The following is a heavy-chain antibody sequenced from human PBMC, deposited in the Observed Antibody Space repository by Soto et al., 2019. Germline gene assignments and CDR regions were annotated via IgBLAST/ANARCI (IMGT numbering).Heavy chain of an antibody. Sequence: PGGSLRLSCAASGFTFSDYYMSWIRQAPGKGLEWVSYISSSGSTIYYADSVKGRFTISRDNAKNSLYLQMNSLRAEDTAVYYCAAYYYDSSGPYDAFDLWGQGTMVTVSS. J-gene: IGHJ3*01. CDR3: AAYYYDSSGPYDAFDL. V-gene: IGHV3-11*01. CDR1: GFTFSDYY. D-gene: IGHD3-22*01. CDR2: ISSSGSTI.